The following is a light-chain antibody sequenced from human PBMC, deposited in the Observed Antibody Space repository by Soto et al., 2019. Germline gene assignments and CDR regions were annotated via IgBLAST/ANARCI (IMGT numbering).Light chain of an antibody. CDR1: QTIISW. CDR2: KAS. V-gene: IGKV1-5*03. Sequence: IQRTQAPATLSGSVGDRVTIPFRASQTIISWLAWYQQKPGKAPKLLIYKASTLKSGVPSRFSGSGSGTEFTLTISSLQPDDFASYYCQQYNSYSITFGQGTRLEIK. J-gene: IGKJ5*01. CDR3: QQYNSYSIT.